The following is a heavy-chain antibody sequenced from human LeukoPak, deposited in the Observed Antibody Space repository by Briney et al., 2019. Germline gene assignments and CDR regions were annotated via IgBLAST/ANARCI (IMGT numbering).Heavy chain of an antibody. J-gene: IGHJ4*02. CDR2: ITSSGTYI. CDR3: ARGYFYDSSVGY. D-gene: IGHD3-22*01. V-gene: IGHV3-21*01. Sequence: GGSLRLSCAASGFTFSNYNMNWVRQAPGKAMEWVSSITSSGTYIFYADSVKGRFTISRDNSKNTLYLQMNSLRAEDTAVYYCARGYFYDSSVGYWGQGTLVIVSS. CDR1: GFTFSNYN.